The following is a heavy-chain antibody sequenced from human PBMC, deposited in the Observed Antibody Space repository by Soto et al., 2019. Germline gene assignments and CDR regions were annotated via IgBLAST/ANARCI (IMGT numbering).Heavy chain of an antibody. CDR2: IYYSGST. Sequence: AAGTLCLTGTVSGGSITSYYWSGFRQPPGKGLRWIGYIYYSGSTNYNPSLNSRVTISLDTSKNQSTPKLSSVTAADTAVYYCARADISSAYCSGGSCYSYFDYWGQGTLVTVSS. V-gene: IGHV4-59*13. CDR3: ARADISSAYCSGGSCYSYFDY. CDR1: GGSITSYY. J-gene: IGHJ4*02. D-gene: IGHD2-15*01.